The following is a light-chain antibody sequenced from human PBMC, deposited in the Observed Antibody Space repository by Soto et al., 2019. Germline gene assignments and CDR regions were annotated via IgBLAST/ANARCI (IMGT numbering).Light chain of an antibody. CDR1: MSVLYSSKNKNY. CDR3: QQYHTTPFT. CDR2: WAS. V-gene: IGKV4-1*01. J-gene: IGKJ3*01. Sequence: IVMTQSPDSLTVSLGGRATINCRSSMSVLYSSKNKNYLAWYQQKPGQPPKLLIYWASTRESGVPDRFSGSGSGTDFTLTINGLQAEDVAVYFCQQYHTTPFTFGPGTKVDIK.